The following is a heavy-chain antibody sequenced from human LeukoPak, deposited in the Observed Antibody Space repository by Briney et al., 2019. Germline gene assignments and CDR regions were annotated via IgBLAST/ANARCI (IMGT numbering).Heavy chain of an antibody. J-gene: IGHJ4*02. CDR1: GYTFTSYG. V-gene: IGHV1-18*01. CDR2: ISAYNGNT. CDR3: ARARRHYYGSGSYSPIDY. D-gene: IGHD3-10*01. Sequence: ASVKVSCKASGYTFTSYGISWVRQAPGQGLEWMGWISAYNGNTNYAQKLQGRVTMTTDTSTSTAYMELRSLRSDDTAVYYCARARRHYYGSGSYSPIDYWGQGTLVTVSS.